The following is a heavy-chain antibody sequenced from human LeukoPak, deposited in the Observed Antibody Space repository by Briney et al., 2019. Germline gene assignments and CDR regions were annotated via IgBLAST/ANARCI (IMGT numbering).Heavy chain of an antibody. Sequence: TSETLSLTCTVSGGSISSYYWGWIRQPPGKGLEWIGYIYYSGSTNYNPSLKSRVTISVDTSKNQFSLKLSSVTAADTAVYYCARQGGYDFGELGWFDPWGQGTLVTVSS. CDR1: GGSISSYY. CDR3: ARQGGYDFGELGWFDP. CDR2: IYYSGST. J-gene: IGHJ5*02. V-gene: IGHV4-59*08. D-gene: IGHD5-12*01.